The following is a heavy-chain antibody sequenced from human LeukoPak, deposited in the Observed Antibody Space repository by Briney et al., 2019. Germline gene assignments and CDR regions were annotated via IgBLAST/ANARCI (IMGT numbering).Heavy chain of an antibody. D-gene: IGHD3-22*01. CDR3: ARRRYYDSTGYLD. Sequence: SETLSHTCTISGDSISSSSYYWGWIRQPPGKGPEWIGEIYYRGSTYYNPSLKSRVSISIDTSNNQFSLTLNSVTAADTALYFCARRRYYDSTGYLDWGQGTLVTVSS. V-gene: IGHV4-39*01. CDR2: IYYRGST. J-gene: IGHJ1*01. CDR1: GDSISSSSYY.